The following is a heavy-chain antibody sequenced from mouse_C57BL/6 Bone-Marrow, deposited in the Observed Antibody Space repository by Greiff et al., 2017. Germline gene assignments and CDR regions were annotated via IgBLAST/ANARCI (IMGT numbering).Heavy chain of an antibody. J-gene: IGHJ2*01. V-gene: IGHV3-6*01. D-gene: IGHD4-1*01. CDR3: ARGLGFDY. CDR2: ISYDGSN. CDR1: GYSITSGYY. Sequence: EVQLKESGPGLVKPSQSLSLTCSVTGYSITSGYYWNWIRQFPGNKLEWMGYISYDGSNNYNPSLKNRISITRDTSKNQFFLKLNSVTTEDTATYYCARGLGFDYWGQGTTLTVSS.